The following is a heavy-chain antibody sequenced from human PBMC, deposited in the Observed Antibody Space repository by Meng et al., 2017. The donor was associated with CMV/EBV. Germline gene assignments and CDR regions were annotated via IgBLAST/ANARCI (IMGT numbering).Heavy chain of an antibody. Sequence: SVPVLLKPSQTLCLPCTGSGGSISSYYCSWIRQPAGKGLEWIGRIYTSGSTNYNPSLKSRVTMSVDTSKNQFSLKLSSVTAADTAVYYCARSMVVAGDWFDPWGQGTLVTVSS. D-gene: IGHD2-15*01. CDR3: ARSMVVAGDWFDP. CDR1: GGSISSYY. J-gene: IGHJ5*02. V-gene: IGHV4-4*07. CDR2: IYTSGST.